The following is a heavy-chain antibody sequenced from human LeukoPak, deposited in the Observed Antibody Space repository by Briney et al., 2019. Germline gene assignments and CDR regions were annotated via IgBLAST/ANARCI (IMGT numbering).Heavy chain of an antibody. D-gene: IGHD3-10*01. V-gene: IGHV3-23*01. J-gene: IGHJ4*02. CDR3: AKGLFWFGEFSAPDY. CDR1: GFTFSSYG. Sequence: GGSLRLSCAASGFTFSSYGMSWLRQAPGQGLEWGSNITGSGGSTYYADSVKGRFTISRDTSTNTLYLQMNSLRAEDTAVYYCAKGLFWFGEFSAPDYWGQGTLVTVSS. CDR2: ITGSGGST.